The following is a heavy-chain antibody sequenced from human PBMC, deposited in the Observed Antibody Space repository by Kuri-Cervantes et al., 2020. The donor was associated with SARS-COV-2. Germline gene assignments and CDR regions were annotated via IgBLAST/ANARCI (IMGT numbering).Heavy chain of an antibody. CDR3: TTDFVVVPAAFFDY. CDR1: GFTFSNAW. V-gene: IGHV3-15*01. Sequence: GGSLKISCAASGFTFSNAWMSWVRQAPGKGLEWVGRIKSKTDGGTTDYAAPVKGRFTISRDDSKNTLYLQMNSLKTEDTAVYYCTTDFVVVPAAFFDYWGQGTLVTVSS. CDR2: IKSKTDGGTT. D-gene: IGHD2-2*01. J-gene: IGHJ4*02.